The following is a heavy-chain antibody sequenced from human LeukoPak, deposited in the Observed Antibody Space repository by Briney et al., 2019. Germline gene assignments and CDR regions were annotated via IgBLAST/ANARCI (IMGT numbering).Heavy chain of an antibody. J-gene: IGHJ3*02. CDR2: ISYDGSNK. CDR1: GFTFSSYA. CDR3: AKDSRKGSSGYKTLDAFDI. V-gene: IGHV3-30*04. D-gene: IGHD6-19*01. Sequence: PGRSLRLSCAASGFTFSSYAMHWVRQAPGKGLEWVAVISYDGSNKYYADSVKGRFTISRDNSKNTLYLQMNSLRAEDTAVYYCAKDSRKGSSGYKTLDAFDIWGQGTMVTVSS.